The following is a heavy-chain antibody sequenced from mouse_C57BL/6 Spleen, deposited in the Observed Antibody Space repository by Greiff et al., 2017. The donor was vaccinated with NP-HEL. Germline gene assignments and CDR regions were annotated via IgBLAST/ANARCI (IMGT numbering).Heavy chain of an antibody. J-gene: IGHJ3*01. CDR1: GYTFTGYW. Sequence: QVQLQQSGAELMKPGASVKLSCKATGYTFTGYWIEWVKQRPGHGLEWIGEILPGSGSTNYNEKFKGKATFTADTSSNTAYMPLSSLTTEDSAIYDCASGVDYYGSRYVPCAYWGQGALVTVAA. V-gene: IGHV1-9*01. CDR2: ILPGSGST. D-gene: IGHD1-1*01. CDR3: ASGVDYYGSRYVPCAY.